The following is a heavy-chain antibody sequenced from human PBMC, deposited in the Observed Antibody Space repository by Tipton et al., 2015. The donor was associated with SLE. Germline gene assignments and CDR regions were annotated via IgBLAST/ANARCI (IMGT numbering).Heavy chain of an antibody. J-gene: IGHJ5*02. D-gene: IGHD5-12*01. Sequence: TLSLTCTVSGGSISSSGYYWGWIRQPPGKRLEWIGHVHSSGSTFYNPSLKSRVSISMDTSKNQVSLRMTSVTAADTAVYYCATSGYDFLSWFDPWGQGTPVTVSS. CDR3: ATSGYDFLSWFDP. CDR2: VHSSGST. CDR1: GGSISSSGYY. V-gene: IGHV4-39*07.